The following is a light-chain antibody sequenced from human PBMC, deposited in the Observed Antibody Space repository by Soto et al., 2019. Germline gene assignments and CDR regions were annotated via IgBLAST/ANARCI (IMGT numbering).Light chain of an antibody. CDR3: QHYITSLTT. V-gene: IGKV3-20*01. J-gene: IGKJ1*01. Sequence: EIVMTQSPAPLSVSPGERATLSCRANQSVTSNYLAWYQQKPGQAPRLLIFGASRRATGIPDRFIGSGSGTDFTLTISRLEPEDVAVYYCQHYITSLTTFGQGTKVDIK. CDR2: GAS. CDR1: QSVTSNY.